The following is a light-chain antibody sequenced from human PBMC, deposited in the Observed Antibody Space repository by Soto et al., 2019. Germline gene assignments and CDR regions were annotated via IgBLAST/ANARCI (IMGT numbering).Light chain of an antibody. CDR2: DVS. CDR3: CSYAGSSTFV. Sequence: QSALTQPASVSGSPGQSITISCTGTSSDVGNYNLVSWYQQHPGKAPKLMIYDVSKRLSGVSNRFSGSKSGNTASLTISGLQAEDEADYYCCSYAGSSTFVFGGGTKLTVL. V-gene: IGLV2-23*02. CDR1: SSDVGNYNL. J-gene: IGLJ2*01.